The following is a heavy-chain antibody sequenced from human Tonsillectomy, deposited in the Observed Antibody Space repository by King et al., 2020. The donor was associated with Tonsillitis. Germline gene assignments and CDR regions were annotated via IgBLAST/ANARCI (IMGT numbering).Heavy chain of an antibody. D-gene: IGHD3-16*02. Sequence: VQLVESGGGLVQPGGSLRLSCSASGFTFSSYAMHWVRQAPGKGLEYVSAISSNGGSTYYADSVKGRLTISRDNSKNTLYLQMNSLGTEDTAVYYCVKDQAENDYVWGSYRYGAFDIWGQGTMVTVSS. CDR3: VKDQAENDYVWGSYRYGAFDI. V-gene: IGHV3-64D*06. CDR2: ISSNGGST. CDR1: GFTFSSYA. J-gene: IGHJ3*02.